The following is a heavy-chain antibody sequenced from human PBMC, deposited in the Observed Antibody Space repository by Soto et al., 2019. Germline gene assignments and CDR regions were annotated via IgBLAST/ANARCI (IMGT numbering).Heavy chain of an antibody. J-gene: IGHJ3*02. CDR2: ISGSGTST. V-gene: IGHV3-23*01. CDR3: ARLTGTRLVRGSMTFDI. D-gene: IGHD3-10*01. Sequence: VRQAPVPGLEWVSGISGSGTSTYYADSVKGRFTVSRDNSKNTLYLQMNSLSSEDTALYYCARLTGTRLVRGSMTFDIWGQGTMVNVSS.